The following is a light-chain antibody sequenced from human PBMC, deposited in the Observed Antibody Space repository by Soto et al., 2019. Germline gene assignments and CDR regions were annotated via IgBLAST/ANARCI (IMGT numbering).Light chain of an antibody. V-gene: IGLV2-14*01. Sequence: QSALTQPASVSGSPGQSITLSCTGTSSDVGTDNYVSWYQQHPGKAPKLMISQVSNRPSGVSNRFSGSKSGNTASLTISGLQAEDEADYYCSSYTISSTDVFGTGTKLTVL. CDR2: QVS. CDR1: SSDVGTDNY. CDR3: SSYTISSTDV. J-gene: IGLJ1*01.